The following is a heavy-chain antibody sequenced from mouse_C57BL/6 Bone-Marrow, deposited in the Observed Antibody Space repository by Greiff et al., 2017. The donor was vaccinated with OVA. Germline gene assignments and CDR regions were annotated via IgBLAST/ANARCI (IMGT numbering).Heavy chain of an antibody. D-gene: IGHD2-4*01. CDR3: AKRGYDYDGYAMDY. Sequence: VKLLESGPGLVQPSQSLSITCTVSGFSLTSYGVHWVRQSPGKGLEWLGVIWRGGSTDYNAAFMSRLSITKDNSKSQVFFKMNSLQADDTAIYYCAKRGYDYDGYAMDYWGQGTSVTVSS. CDR1: GFSLTSYG. CDR2: IWRGGST. J-gene: IGHJ4*01. V-gene: IGHV2-5*01.